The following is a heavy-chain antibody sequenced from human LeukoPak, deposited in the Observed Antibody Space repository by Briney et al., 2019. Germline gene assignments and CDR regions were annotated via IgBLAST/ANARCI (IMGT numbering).Heavy chain of an antibody. CDR2: IYSGGST. CDR3: ARAGYCSGGSCYLGAFDI. Sequence: GGSLRPSCAASGFTVSSNYMSWVRQAPGKGLEWVSVIYSGGSTYYADSVKGRFTISRDNSKNTLYLQMNSLRAEDTAVYYCARAGYCSGGSCYLGAFDIWGQGTMVSVSS. V-gene: IGHV3-53*01. CDR1: GFTVSSNY. D-gene: IGHD2-15*01. J-gene: IGHJ3*02.